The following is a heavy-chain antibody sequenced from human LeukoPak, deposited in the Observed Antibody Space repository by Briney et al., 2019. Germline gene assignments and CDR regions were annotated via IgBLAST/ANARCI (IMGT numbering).Heavy chain of an antibody. CDR1: GFTFSRYN. Sequence: GGSLRLSCATSGFTFSRYNMNWVRQAPGKGLEWVSSISSSSSYIYYADSVKGRFTISRDNAKNSLYLQMNSLRAEDTAVYYCATSGPRSYYDSSGYYLNWFDPWGQGTLVTVSS. J-gene: IGHJ5*02. CDR3: ATSGPRSYYDSSGYYLNWFDP. V-gene: IGHV3-21*01. CDR2: ISSSSSYI. D-gene: IGHD3-22*01.